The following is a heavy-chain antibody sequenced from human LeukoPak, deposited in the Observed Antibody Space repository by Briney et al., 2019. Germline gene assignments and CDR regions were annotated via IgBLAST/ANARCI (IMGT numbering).Heavy chain of an antibody. D-gene: IGHD3-10*01. CDR1: GFTFSSYA. V-gene: IGHV3-30*14. J-gene: IGHJ3*02. CDR3: AREGSDPGAFDI. CDR2: ISYDGSNK. Sequence: PGGSLRLSCAASGFTFSSYAMHWVRQAPGKGLEWVAVISYDGSNKYYADSVKGRFTISRDNSKNTLYLQMNSLRAEDTAVYYCAREGSDPGAFDIWGQGTMVTVSS.